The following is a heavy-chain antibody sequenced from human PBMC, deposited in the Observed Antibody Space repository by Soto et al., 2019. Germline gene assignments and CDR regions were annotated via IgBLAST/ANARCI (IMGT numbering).Heavy chain of an antibody. V-gene: IGHV3-73*01. CDR1: GFTFSGSA. Sequence: GGSLRLSCAASGFTFSGSAMHWVRQASEKGLEWVGRIRSKANSYATAYAASVKGRFTISRDDSKNTAYLQMNSLKTEDTAVYYCTRHGGRGYSGYDDAFDIWGQGTMVTVSS. CDR2: IRSKANSYAT. J-gene: IGHJ3*02. D-gene: IGHD5-12*01. CDR3: TRHGGRGYSGYDDAFDI.